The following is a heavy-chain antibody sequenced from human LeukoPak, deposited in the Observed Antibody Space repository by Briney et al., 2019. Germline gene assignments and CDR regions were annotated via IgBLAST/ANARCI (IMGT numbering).Heavy chain of an antibody. CDR2: MYTEDVT. V-gene: IGHV3-53*01. J-gene: IGHJ4*02. CDR3: AGGRGGWYAFES. Sequence: SGGSLRLSCAASNFTISDNYMTWVRQTPGMGLECVSVMYTEDVTYYADSVKGRFTISRDNSKNTLYLQMNSLRTEDTAVYYCAGGRGGWYAFESWGQGTLVTVSS. CDR1: NFTISDNY. D-gene: IGHD6-19*01.